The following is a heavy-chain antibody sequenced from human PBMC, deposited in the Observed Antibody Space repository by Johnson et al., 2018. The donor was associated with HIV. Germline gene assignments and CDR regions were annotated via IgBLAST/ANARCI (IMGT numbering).Heavy chain of an antibody. D-gene: IGHD2-21*02. Sequence: QVQLVESGGGLVKPGGSLRLSCAASGFTFSDYYMSWIRQAPGKGLEWVAFIRYDGSNKYYADSVKGRFTISRDNSKNTLYLQMNSLRAEDTAVYYCAKGRDHAFDIWGQGTMVTVSS. CDR3: AKGRDHAFDI. J-gene: IGHJ3*02. CDR1: GFTFSDYY. V-gene: IGHV3-30*02. CDR2: IRYDGSNK.